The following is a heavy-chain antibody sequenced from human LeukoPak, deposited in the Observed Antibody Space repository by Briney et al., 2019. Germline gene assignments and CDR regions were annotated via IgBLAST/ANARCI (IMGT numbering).Heavy chain of an antibody. Sequence: PSETLSLTCTVSGGSFSSYYWSWIRQPAGKGLEWIGRINNSGNTNYNPSLKSRVTISVDTSKNQFSLKLSSVTAADKAVYYCERCLGNIVGATLFDDWGQGTLVSVCS. CDR3: ERCLGNIVGATLFDD. CDR1: GGSFSSYY. D-gene: IGHD1-26*01. CDR2: INNSGNT. J-gene: IGHJ4*02. V-gene: IGHV4-4*07.